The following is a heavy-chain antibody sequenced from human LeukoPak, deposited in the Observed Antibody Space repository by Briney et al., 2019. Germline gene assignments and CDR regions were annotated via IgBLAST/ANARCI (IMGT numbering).Heavy chain of an antibody. Sequence: PGGSLRLSCAASGFTFSSYAMHWVRQAPGKGLEWVAVISYDGSNKYYADSVKGRFTISRDNAKNSLYLQMNSLRAEDTAVYYCARRGIAARPFDYWGQGTLVTVSS. CDR1: GFTFSSYA. CDR3: ARRGIAARPFDY. D-gene: IGHD6-6*01. J-gene: IGHJ4*02. CDR2: ISYDGSNK. V-gene: IGHV3-30*07.